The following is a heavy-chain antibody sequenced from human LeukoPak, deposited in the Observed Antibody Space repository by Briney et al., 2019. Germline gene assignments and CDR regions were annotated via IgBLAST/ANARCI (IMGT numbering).Heavy chain of an antibody. V-gene: IGHV3-23*01. CDR2: ISGSGGST. D-gene: IGHD3-3*01. J-gene: IGHJ4*02. CDR3: AKGNDFWSGYYFDY. Sequence: GGSLRLSCAASGFTFSDYYMSWVRQAPGKGLEWVSAISGSGGSTYYADSVKGRFTISRDNSKNTLYLRMNSLRAEDTAVYYCAKGNDFWSGYYFDYWGQGTLVTVSS. CDR1: GFTFSDYY.